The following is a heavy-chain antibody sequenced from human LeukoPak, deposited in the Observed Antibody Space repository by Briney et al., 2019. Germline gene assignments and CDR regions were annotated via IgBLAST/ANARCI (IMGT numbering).Heavy chain of an antibody. CDR3: ARDRSYYYDSSGYYFDY. Sequence: PSETLSLTCTVSGGSISSSSYYWGWVRQPPGKGLEWIGSIYYSGSTYYNPSLKSRVTISVDTSKNQFSLKLSSVTAADTAVHYCARDRSYYYDSSGYYFDYWGQGTLVTVSS. J-gene: IGHJ4*02. CDR1: GGSISSSSYY. D-gene: IGHD3-22*01. CDR2: IYYSGST. V-gene: IGHV4-39*07.